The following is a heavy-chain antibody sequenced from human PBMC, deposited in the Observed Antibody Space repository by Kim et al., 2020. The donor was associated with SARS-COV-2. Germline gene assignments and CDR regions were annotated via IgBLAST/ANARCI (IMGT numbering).Heavy chain of an antibody. J-gene: IGHJ4*02. V-gene: IGHV5-51*01. CDR1: GYSFTSYW. Sequence: GESLKISCKGSGYSFTSYWIGWVRQMPGKGLEWMGSIYPGDSDTRYSPSFQGQVTISADKYISTAYLQWSSLKASDTAMYYCARHSLEDSVFPDYWGQGTLVTVSS. D-gene: IGHD2-15*01. CDR2: IYPGDSDT. CDR3: ARHSLEDSVFPDY.